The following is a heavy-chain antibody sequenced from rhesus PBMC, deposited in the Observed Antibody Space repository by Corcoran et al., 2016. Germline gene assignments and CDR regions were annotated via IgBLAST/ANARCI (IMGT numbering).Heavy chain of an antibody. D-gene: IGHD2-21*01. CDR3: ARGCSGIGCPLVNIDY. J-gene: IGHJ4*01. Sequence: QVQLQESGPGLVQPSDTLSPSCALSVGSSISPYRNWTRLPPGKGLECIGRIFGSGGTIDYNPSLKSRVTLSTDTSKNQFSLKLNSVTAADTAVYYCARGCSGIGCPLVNIDYWGQGVLVTVSS. V-gene: IGHV4-160*01. CDR2: IFGSGGTI. CDR1: VGSSISPY.